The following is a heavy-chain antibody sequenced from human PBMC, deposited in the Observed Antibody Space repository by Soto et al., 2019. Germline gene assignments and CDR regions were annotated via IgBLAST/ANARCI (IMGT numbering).Heavy chain of an antibody. D-gene: IGHD6-13*01. CDR3: ARDLVLAAAGTLGWFDP. V-gene: IGHV6-1*01. J-gene: IGHJ5*02. Sequence: PSQTLSLTCAISGDSVSSNSAAWNWIRQSPSRGLEWLGRTYYRSKWYNDYAVSVKSRITINPDTSKNQFSLQLNSVTPGDTAVYYCARDLVLAAAGTLGWFDPWGQGTLVTVSS. CDR1: GDSVSSNSAA. CDR2: TYYRSKWYN.